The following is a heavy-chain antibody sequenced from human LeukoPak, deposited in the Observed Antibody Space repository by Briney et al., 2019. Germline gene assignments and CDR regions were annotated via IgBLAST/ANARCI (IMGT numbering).Heavy chain of an antibody. D-gene: IGHD6-13*01. V-gene: IGHV5-51*01. CDR2: IYPADSDI. J-gene: IGHJ4*02. CDR3: ARREAYSTLIDY. CDR1: GYSINNYW. Sequence: GESLKISCKGSGYSINNYWIGWVRQMPGKGLEWMGIIYPADSDIRYSPSFQGQVTISADKSISTAYLQWSSLKASDTAMYYCARREAYSTLIDYWGQGTLVTVSS.